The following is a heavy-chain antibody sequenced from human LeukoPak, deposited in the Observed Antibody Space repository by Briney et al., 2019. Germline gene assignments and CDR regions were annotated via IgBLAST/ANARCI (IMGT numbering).Heavy chain of an antibody. J-gene: IGHJ4*02. CDR2: ISYDGSNK. Sequence: GRSLRLSCAASGFTSSSYGMHWVRQAPGKGLEWVAVISYDGSNKYYADSVKGRFTISRDNSKNTLYLQMNSLRAEDTAVYYCAKDGVLRSGWYHYFDYWGQGTLVTVSS. D-gene: IGHD6-19*01. V-gene: IGHV3-30*18. CDR3: AKDGVLRSGWYHYFDY. CDR1: GFTSSSYG.